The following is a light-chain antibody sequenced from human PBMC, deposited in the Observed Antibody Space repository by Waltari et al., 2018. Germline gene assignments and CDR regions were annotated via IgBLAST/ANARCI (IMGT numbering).Light chain of an antibody. Sequence: SCMASQSVCKSLAWYQQKPGQAPRLLIYYASSRATGIPDRFSGSGFGTDFSLTISRLEPEDFAVYYCQKYVSLPATFGQGTKVEIK. J-gene: IGKJ1*01. V-gene: IGKV3-20*01. CDR1: QSVCKS. CDR2: YAS. CDR3: QKYVSLPAT.